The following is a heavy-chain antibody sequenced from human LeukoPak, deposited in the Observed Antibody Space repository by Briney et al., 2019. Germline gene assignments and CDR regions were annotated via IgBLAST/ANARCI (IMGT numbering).Heavy chain of an antibody. CDR1: GGSISSYY. J-gene: IGHJ4*02. CDR3: ARGASYGEFDY. CDR2: IYYSGST. V-gene: IGHV4-59*01. Sequence: SETLSLTCTVSGGSISSYYWSWIRQPPGKGLEWIEYIYYSGSTNYNPSLKSRVSISVDTSKNQFSLKLSSVTAADTAVYYCARGASYGEFDYWGQGTLVTVSS. D-gene: IGHD5-18*01.